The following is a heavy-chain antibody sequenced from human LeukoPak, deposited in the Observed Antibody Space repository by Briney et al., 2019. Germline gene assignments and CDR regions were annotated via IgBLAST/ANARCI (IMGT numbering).Heavy chain of an antibody. D-gene: IGHD6-13*01. Sequence: GRSLRLSCSTSGFAITTHHTDCVSQPPRKGMELVDRSQTTKPNSGTNEYGASVKGRFTISRDDSKNSLYLQLNSLKTEDTAVYYCVRVVTASSGWYHFDNWGQGTLVTVSS. CDR1: GFAITTHH. CDR3: VRVVTASSGWYHFDN. J-gene: IGHJ4*02. CDR2: SQTTKPNSGTN. V-gene: IGHV3-72*01.